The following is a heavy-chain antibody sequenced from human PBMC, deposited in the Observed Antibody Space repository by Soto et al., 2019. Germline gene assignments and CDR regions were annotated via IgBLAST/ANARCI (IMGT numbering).Heavy chain of an antibody. D-gene: IGHD3-10*01. Sequence: GSLRLSCAASGFTYSSYAMSWVRQAPGKGLEWVSAISGSGGSTYYADSVKGRFTISRDNSKNTLYLQMNSLRAEDTAVYYCAKALIYGSGSYYRAMDVWGKGTTVTVSS. V-gene: IGHV3-23*01. CDR1: GFTYSSYA. CDR2: ISGSGGST. CDR3: AKALIYGSGSYYRAMDV. J-gene: IGHJ6*03.